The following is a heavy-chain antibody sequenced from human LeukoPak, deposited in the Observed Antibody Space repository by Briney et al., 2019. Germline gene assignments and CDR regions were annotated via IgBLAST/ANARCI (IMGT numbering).Heavy chain of an antibody. CDR1: GGSFSSYY. D-gene: IGHD1-26*01. Sequence: SETLSLTCTVSGGSFSSYYWTWIRQPAGKGLEWIGRIYNSGTTNYSPSLESRVTMSLDTSKNRFSLSLSSATAADTAVYYCARDRLGATGHWRIDVWGRGTLVTVSS. J-gene: IGHJ2*01. V-gene: IGHV4-4*07. CDR3: ARDRLGATGHWRIDV. CDR2: IYNSGTT.